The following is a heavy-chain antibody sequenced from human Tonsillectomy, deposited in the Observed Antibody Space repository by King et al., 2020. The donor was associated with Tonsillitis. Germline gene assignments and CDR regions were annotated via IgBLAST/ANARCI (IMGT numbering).Heavy chain of an antibody. CDR1: GFTFSSYW. CDR3: AGGSDKEMVTQYYGLDV. D-gene: IGHD5-18*01. Sequence: VQLVESGGGLVQPGGSLRLSCAASGFTFSSYWMSWVRQAPGKGLEWVANINQDGSEKYYVDSVKGRFTISRDNAKNSLYLQMNSLRAEDTAVYYCAGGSDKEMVTQYYGLDVWGQGTTGTVSS. V-gene: IGHV3-7*01. CDR2: INQDGSEK. J-gene: IGHJ6*02.